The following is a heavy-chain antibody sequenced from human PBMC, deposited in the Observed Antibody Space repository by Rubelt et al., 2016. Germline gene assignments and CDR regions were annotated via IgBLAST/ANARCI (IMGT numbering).Heavy chain of an antibody. CDR2: IYSGGST. Sequence: WVRQAPGKGLEWVSVIYSGGSTYYADSVKGRFTISRDSSKNTLYLQMNSLRAEDTAVYYCARDPTETGIVGATFDYWGQGTLVTVSS. J-gene: IGHJ4*02. D-gene: IGHD1-26*01. CDR3: ARDPTETGIVGATFDY. V-gene: IGHV3-53*01.